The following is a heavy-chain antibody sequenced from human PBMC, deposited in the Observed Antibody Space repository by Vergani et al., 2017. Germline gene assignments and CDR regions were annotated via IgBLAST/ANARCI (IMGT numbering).Heavy chain of an antibody. D-gene: IGHD3-10*01. J-gene: IGHJ4*02. CDR3: ARQGSPLWFGEASY. Sequence: QVQLQESGPGLVKPSETLSLTCTVSGYSISSGYYWGWIRQPPGKGLEVVGSIYHSGSTYYNPSLKGRVTISVDTAKNQFPLKLSSVTAADTAVYYCARQGSPLWFGEASYWGQGTLVTVSS. V-gene: IGHV4-38-2*02. CDR2: IYHSGST. CDR1: GYSISSGYY.